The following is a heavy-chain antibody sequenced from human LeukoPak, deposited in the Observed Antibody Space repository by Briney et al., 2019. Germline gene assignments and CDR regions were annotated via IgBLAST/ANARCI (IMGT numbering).Heavy chain of an antibody. CDR2: FDPEDGET. D-gene: IGHD6-13*01. CDR1: GYTLTELS. V-gene: IGHV1-24*01. Sequence: ASVKVSCKVSGYTLTELSMHWVRQAPGKGLEWMGGFDPEDGETIYAQKFQGRVTMTEDTSTDTAYMELSSLRSEDTAVYYCATGIGYSSSWYLFQHWGQGTLDTVSS. J-gene: IGHJ1*01. CDR3: ATGIGYSSSWYLFQH.